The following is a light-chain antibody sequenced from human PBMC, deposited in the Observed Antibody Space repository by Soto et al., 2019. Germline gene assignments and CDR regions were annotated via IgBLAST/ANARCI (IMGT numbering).Light chain of an antibody. CDR2: EVS. V-gene: IGLV2-14*01. J-gene: IGLJ1*01. Sequence: QSALAQPASVSGSPGRSITISCTGSSSDIGAYNYVSWFQQYPGKAPKLIISEVSNRPSGVSNRFSDSKSGTAASLTISGLQTEDEADYFCFSFTTDWTHVFGTGTKVTVL. CDR1: SSDIGAYNY. CDR3: FSFTTDWTHV.